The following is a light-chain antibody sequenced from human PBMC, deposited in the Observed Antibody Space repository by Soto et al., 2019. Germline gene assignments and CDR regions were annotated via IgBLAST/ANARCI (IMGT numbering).Light chain of an antibody. CDR2: DVS. CDR3: SSYTSSSTVV. CDR1: SSDVGGYNY. Sequence: QSALTQPASVSGSPRQSSTSSCTGTSSDVGGYNYVSWYQQNPGKDPKLMIYDVSNRPSGVSNRFSGSKSGNTASLTISGLQAEDEADYYCSSYTSSSTVVFGGGTQLTVL. V-gene: IGLV2-14*01. J-gene: IGLJ2*01.